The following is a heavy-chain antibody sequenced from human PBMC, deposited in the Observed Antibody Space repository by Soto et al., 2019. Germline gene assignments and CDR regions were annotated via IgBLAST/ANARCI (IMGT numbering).Heavy chain of an antibody. CDR2: ISGSGGST. CDR3: AKGHDYSNYGAIEY. Sequence: WGSLTLSCAASGFTFSSSAITWVLQAPGKGLEWVSAISGSGGSTYYADSVKGRFTISRDNSKNTLYLQMNSLRAEDTAVYHCAKGHDYSNYGAIEYWGQGTLVTGTS. J-gene: IGHJ4*02. CDR1: GFTFSSSA. D-gene: IGHD4-4*01. V-gene: IGHV3-23*01.